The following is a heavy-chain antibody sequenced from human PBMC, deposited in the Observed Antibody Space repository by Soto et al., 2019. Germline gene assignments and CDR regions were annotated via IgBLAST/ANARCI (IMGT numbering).Heavy chain of an antibody. CDR3: ARVRYCSGGSCYPRFDP. J-gene: IGHJ5*02. CDR2: IYYSGST. V-gene: IGHV4-31*03. CDR1: GVSISSGGYY. Sequence: QVQLQESGPGLVKPSQTLSLTCTVSGVSISSGGYYWSWIRQHPGKGLECIGYIYYSGSTYYNPSLKSRVTISVDTSKNQFSLKLSSVTAADTAVYYCARVRYCSGGSCYPRFDPWGQGTLVTVSS. D-gene: IGHD2-15*01.